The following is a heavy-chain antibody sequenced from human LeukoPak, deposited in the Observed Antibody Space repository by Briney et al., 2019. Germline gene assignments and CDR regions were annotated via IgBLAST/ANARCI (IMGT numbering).Heavy chain of an antibody. CDR2: IYYSGST. CDR3: ARHLGYSSSWCFDY. J-gene: IGHJ4*02. Sequence: SETLSLTCTVSGGSISSYYWSWIRQPPGKGLEGIGYIYYSGSTNYNPSLKSRITISVDTSKNQFSLKLSSVTAADTAVYYCARHLGYSSSWCFDYWGQGPLVSVS. CDR1: GGSISSYY. V-gene: IGHV4-59*08. D-gene: IGHD6-13*01.